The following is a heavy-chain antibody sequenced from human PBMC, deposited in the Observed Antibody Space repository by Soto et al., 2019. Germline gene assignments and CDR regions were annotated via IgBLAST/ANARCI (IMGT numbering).Heavy chain of an antibody. Sequence: QVQLQESGPGLVKSSQTLSLACSVSGASISPAGCYWSWIRQRPGQGLESMGNIFYTGTTYYHPSFESGVTISVHTSKDQFSLRLTSVTAADTAIYYCATLGCTYGNSFDSWGQGAHVTVS. J-gene: IGHJ4*02. D-gene: IGHD5-18*01. CDR3: ATLGCTYGNSFDS. CDR1: GASISPAGCY. CDR2: IFYTGTT. V-gene: IGHV4-31*03.